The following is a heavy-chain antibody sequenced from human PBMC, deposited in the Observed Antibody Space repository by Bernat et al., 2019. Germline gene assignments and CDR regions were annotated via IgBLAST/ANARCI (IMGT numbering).Heavy chain of an antibody. Sequence: EVQLVESGGGLVQPGGSLRLSCAASGFTFSSYWMSWVRQAPGEGLEWVANIRQDGSEKYYVDSVKGRFTISRDNAKNSLYLQMNSLRAEDTAVYYCARVGSRYCSSTSCDLDYWGQGTLVTVSS. J-gene: IGHJ4*02. V-gene: IGHV3-7*03. CDR3: ARVGSRYCSSTSCDLDY. CDR2: IRQDGSEK. CDR1: GFTFSSYW. D-gene: IGHD2-2*01.